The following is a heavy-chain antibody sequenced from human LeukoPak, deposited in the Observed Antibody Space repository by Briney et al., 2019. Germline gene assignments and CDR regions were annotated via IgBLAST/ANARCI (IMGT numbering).Heavy chain of an antibody. CDR1: GYTFTGYY. Sequence: ASVKVSCKASGYTFTGYYMHWVRQAPGQGLEWMGWINPNSGGTNYAQKFQGRVTMTRDTSISTAYMELSGLRSDDTAVYYCARAYYDFWSGLAATYYFDYWGQGTLVTVSS. V-gene: IGHV1-2*02. CDR3: ARAYYDFWSGLAATYYFDY. J-gene: IGHJ4*02. D-gene: IGHD3-3*01. CDR2: INPNSGGT.